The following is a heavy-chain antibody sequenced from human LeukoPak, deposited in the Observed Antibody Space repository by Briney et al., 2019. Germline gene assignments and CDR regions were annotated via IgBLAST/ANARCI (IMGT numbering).Heavy chain of an antibody. J-gene: IGHJ4*02. V-gene: IGHV3-48*02. Sequence: GGSLRLSCVVSGFTFSSYSMNWVRQAPGKGLEWVSYISSGSSTIYYADSVKGRFTISRDNAKNSLYLQMSSLRDEDTAVYYCATGARYFDSWGQGTLVTVSS. CDR1: GFTFSSYS. D-gene: IGHD3-9*01. CDR2: ISSGSSTI. CDR3: ATGARYFDS.